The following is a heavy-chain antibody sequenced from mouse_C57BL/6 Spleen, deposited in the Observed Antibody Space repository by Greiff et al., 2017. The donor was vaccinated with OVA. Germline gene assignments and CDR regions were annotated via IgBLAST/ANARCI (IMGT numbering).Heavy chain of an antibody. Sequence: VKLMESGAELVKPGASVKMSCKASGYTFTSYWITWVKQRPGQGLEWIGDIYPGSGSTNYNEKFKSKATLTVDTSSSTAYMQLSSLTSEDSAVYYCARYDGYSDYWGQGTTLTVSS. D-gene: IGHD2-3*01. CDR1: GYTFTSYW. CDR3: ARYDGYSDY. J-gene: IGHJ2*01. CDR2: IYPGSGST. V-gene: IGHV1-55*01.